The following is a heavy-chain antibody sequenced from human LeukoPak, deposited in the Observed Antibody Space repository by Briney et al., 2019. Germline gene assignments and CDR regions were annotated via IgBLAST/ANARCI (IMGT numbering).Heavy chain of an antibody. CDR1: GFTFSSYS. Sequence: GGSLRLSCAASGFTFSSYSMNWVRQAPGKGLEWVSSISSSSSYIYYADSVKGRFTISRDNAKNSLYLQMNSLRAEDTALYYCEKDNEMATITRGFDYWGQGTLVTVSS. J-gene: IGHJ4*02. CDR3: EKDNEMATITRGFDY. CDR2: ISSSSSYI. V-gene: IGHV3-21*04. D-gene: IGHD5-24*01.